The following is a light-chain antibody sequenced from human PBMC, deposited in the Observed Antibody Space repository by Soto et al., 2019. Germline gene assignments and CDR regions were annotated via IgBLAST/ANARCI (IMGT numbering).Light chain of an antibody. V-gene: IGKV1-39*01. Sequence: DIQMTQSPSSLSASVGDRVTITCRASQSISSYLNWYQQKPGKAPKLLIYAASSLQSGIPSRFSGSGSGTDFTLIISSLQPEDFATYYCQHSYSTHPTFGRRTKVEIK. CDR3: QHSYSTHPT. J-gene: IGKJ1*01. CDR1: QSISSY. CDR2: AAS.